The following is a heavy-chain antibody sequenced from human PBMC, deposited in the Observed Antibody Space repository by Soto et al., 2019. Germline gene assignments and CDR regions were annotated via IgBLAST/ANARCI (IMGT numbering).Heavy chain of an antibody. D-gene: IGHD5-12*01. CDR3: ARESGGATATLDYYYFYMDV. J-gene: IGHJ6*03. CDR2: INPNGGGT. Sequence: QVQLVQSGAEVRKPGASVTVSCRSSGDSFNDYYIHWVRQAPGQGFEWMGWINPNGGGTKYAQKCQGWVSLTRDTSIRTVYMQLSRLRSDDTAVYYCARESGGATATLDYYYFYMDVWGTGTTVTVSS. CDR1: GDSFNDYY. V-gene: IGHV1-2*04.